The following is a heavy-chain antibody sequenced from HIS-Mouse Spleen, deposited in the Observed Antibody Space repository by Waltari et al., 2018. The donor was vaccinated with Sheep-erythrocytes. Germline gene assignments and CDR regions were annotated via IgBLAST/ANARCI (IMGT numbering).Heavy chain of an antibody. Sequence: EVQLVESGGGLVQPGGSLRLSCAASGFTFSSYWMSWVRQAPGKVLGGVANIKQDGSEKYFVESVKGRFTISRDNAKNSLYLQMNSLRAEDTAVYYCAKDISRNIVVVPAAVGDYWGQGTLVTVSS. J-gene: IGHJ4*02. CDR3: AKDISRNIVVVPAAVGDY. D-gene: IGHD2-2*01. CDR2: IKQDGSEK. V-gene: IGHV3-7*01. CDR1: GFTFSSYW.